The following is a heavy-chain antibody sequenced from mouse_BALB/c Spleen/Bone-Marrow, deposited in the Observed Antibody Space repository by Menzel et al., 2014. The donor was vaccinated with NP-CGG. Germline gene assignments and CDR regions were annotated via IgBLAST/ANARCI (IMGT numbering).Heavy chain of an antibody. D-gene: IGHD2-14*01. CDR2: INPYNDGT. CDR1: GYTFTSYV. Sequence: VQLQQSGPELVKPGASVKMSRKASGYTFTSYVMHWVKQKPGQGLEWIGYINPYNDGTKYNEKFKGKATLTSDKSSSTAYMELSSLTSEDSAVYYCARSGRYDGFAYWGQGTLVTVSA. CDR3: ARSGRYDGFAY. V-gene: IGHV1-14*01. J-gene: IGHJ3*01.